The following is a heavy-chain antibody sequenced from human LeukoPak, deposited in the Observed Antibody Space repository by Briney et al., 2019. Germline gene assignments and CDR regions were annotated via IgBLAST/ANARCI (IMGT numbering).Heavy chain of an antibody. CDR2: IYYSGST. D-gene: IGHD3-22*01. V-gene: IGHV4-31*03. J-gene: IGHJ4*02. CDR3: AREMVIRGYGYFDY. Sequence: PSETLSLTCTVSGGSISSGGYYWSWIRQHPGKGLEWIGYIYYSGSTYYNPSLKSRVTISVDTSKNQFSLNLSSVTAADTAVYYCAREMVIRGYGYFDYWGQGTLVTVSS. CDR1: GGSISSGGYY.